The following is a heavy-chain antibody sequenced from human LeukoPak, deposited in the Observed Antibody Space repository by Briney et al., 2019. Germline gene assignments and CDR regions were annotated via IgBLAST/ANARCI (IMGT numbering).Heavy chain of an antibody. CDR2: INWNGGST. Sequence: GGSLRLSCAASGFSFEDYGMSWVRQVPGKGLEWVSGINWNGGSTGYADSVKGRFTISRDNAKNSLYLQMNSLRAEDTAVYYCARVVSGYDWSYYYYYMDVWGKGTTVTISS. J-gene: IGHJ6*03. CDR3: ARVVSGYDWSYYYYYMDV. V-gene: IGHV3-20*04. CDR1: GFSFEDYG. D-gene: IGHD5-12*01.